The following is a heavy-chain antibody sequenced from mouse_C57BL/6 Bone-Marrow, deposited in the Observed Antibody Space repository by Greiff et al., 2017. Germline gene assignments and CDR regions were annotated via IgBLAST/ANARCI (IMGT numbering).Heavy chain of an antibody. Sequence: VQLQQPGAELVKPGASVKMSCKASGYTFTSYWITWVKQRPGQGLEWIGDIYPGSGSTNYNEKFKSKATLTVDTSSSTAYMQLSSLTSEDSAVYYCARSGLITTVVARNWYFDVWGTGTTVTVSS. D-gene: IGHD1-1*01. V-gene: IGHV1-55*01. CDR3: ARSGLITTVVARNWYFDV. CDR2: IYPGSGST. CDR1: GYTFTSYW. J-gene: IGHJ1*03.